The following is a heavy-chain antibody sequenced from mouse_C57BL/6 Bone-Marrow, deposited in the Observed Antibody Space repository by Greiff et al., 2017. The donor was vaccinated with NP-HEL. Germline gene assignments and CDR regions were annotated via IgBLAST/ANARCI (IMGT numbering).Heavy chain of an antibody. V-gene: IGHV5-16*01. D-gene: IGHD1-1*01. J-gene: IGHJ1*03. CDR3: ARAHYYGSSYRWYFDV. Sequence: EVKLMESEGGLVQPGSSMKLSCTASGFTFSDYYMAWVRQVPEKGLEWVANINHDGSSTYYLDSLKSRFIISRDNAKNILYLQMSSLKSEDTATYYCARAHYYGSSYRWYFDVWGTGTTVTVSS. CDR1: GFTFSDYY. CDR2: INHDGSST.